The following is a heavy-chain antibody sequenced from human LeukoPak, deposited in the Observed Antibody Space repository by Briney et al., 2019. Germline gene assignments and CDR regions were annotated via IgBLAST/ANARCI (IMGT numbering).Heavy chain of an antibody. CDR1: GGTFSSYA. D-gene: IGHD1-26*01. J-gene: IGHJ4*02. CDR3: ARDRVGAHYFDY. V-gene: IGHV1-69*04. CDR2: IIPILGIA. Sequence: SVKVSCKASGGTFSSYAISWVRQAPGQGLEWMGRIIPILGIANYAQKFQGRVTITADKSTSTAYMELSSLRSEDTAVYYCARDRVGAHYFDYWGQGTLVTVST.